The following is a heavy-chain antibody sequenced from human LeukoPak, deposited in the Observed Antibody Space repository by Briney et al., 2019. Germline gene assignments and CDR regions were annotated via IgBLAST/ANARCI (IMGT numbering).Heavy chain of an antibody. J-gene: IGHJ4*02. V-gene: IGHV3-7*01. Sequence: GGSLRLSCAASGFTFSNAWMSWVRQAPGKGLEWVANIKQDGSEKYYVDSVKGRFTISRDNAKNSLYLQMNSLRAEDTAVYYCASLDAGWGQGTLVTVSS. CDR1: GFTFSNAW. CDR2: IKQDGSEK. D-gene: IGHD3-10*01. CDR3: ASLDAG.